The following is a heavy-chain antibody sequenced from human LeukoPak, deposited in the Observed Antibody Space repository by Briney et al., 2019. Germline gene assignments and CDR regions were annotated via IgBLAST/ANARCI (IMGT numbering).Heavy chain of an antibody. CDR1: GGSISSYY. CDR3: ARQDTTYYYGSGSYPFDI. Sequence: SETLSLTCTVSGGSISSYYWSWIRQPPGKGLEWIGYIYYSGSTNYNPSLKSRVTISVDTSKNQFSLKLGSVTAADTAVYYCARQDTTYYYGSGSYPFDIWGQGTMVTVSS. J-gene: IGHJ3*02. V-gene: IGHV4-59*08. D-gene: IGHD3-10*01. CDR2: IYYSGST.